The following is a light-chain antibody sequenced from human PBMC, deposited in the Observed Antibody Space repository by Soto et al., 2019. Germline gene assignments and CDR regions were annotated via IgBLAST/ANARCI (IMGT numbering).Light chain of an antibody. CDR2: DAS. V-gene: IGKV1-5*01. CDR1: QSISSW. J-gene: IGKJ4*01. CDR3: QQYNSYPVT. Sequence: DIQMTQSPSTLSASVGDRVTITCRASQSISSWLAWYQQKPGKAPKLLIYDASSLESGVPSRFSGSGSGTEFTLTISSLQPDDFVTYYCQQYNSYPVTFGGGTKVEIK.